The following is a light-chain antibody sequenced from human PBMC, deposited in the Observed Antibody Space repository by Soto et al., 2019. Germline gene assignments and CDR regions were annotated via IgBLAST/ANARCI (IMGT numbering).Light chain of an antibody. V-gene: IGKV3-11*01. J-gene: IGKJ4*01. CDR3: QQRSNWPGGLT. CDR1: QSVSSY. CDR2: DAS. Sequence: EIVLTQSPATLSLSPGERATLSCRASQSVSSYLAWYQQKPGQAPRLLIYDASNRATGIPARFSGSGSGTDFPLTISSLEPEDFAVYYCQQRSNWPGGLTFGGGTKVEIK.